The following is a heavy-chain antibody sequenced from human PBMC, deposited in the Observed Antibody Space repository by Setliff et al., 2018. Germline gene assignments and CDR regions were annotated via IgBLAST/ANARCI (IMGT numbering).Heavy chain of an antibody. J-gene: IGHJ6*03. CDR2: TIPGFGST. D-gene: IGHD5-18*01. CDR3: AREGVDTRSSTDYRYYMDV. CDR1: GGTFRSYG. Sequence: SVKVSCKASGGTFRSYGISWVRQAPGQGLEWMGGTIPGFGSTNYAQKFQDRVTIITDESTSTAYMELSSLRTEDTAVYYCAREGVDTRSSTDYRYYMDVWGKGTTVTVSS. V-gene: IGHV1-69*05.